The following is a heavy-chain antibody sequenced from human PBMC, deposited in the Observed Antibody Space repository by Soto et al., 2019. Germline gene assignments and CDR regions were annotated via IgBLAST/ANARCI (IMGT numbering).Heavy chain of an antibody. CDR3: ATWTFGSGSPTGF. CDR2: ISSYNGNT. V-gene: IGHV1-18*01. Sequence: VQLVQSGAEVKKPGASVKVSCKASGYTFTTYGLSWVRQAPGQGLEWMGWISSYNGNTNYAQQFQGRVTMTRDTSTSTAYMELRNLRSADTALYYCATWTFGSGSPTGFWGQGTLVSVSS. D-gene: IGHD3-10*01. J-gene: IGHJ4*02. CDR1: GYTFTTYG.